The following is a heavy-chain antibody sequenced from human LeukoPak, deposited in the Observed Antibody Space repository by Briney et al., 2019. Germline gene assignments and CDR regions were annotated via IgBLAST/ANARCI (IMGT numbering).Heavy chain of an antibody. CDR1: GDSFTSYD. CDR2: IYYTGNT. Sequence: SETLTVSCTASGDSFTSYDLSWVRQPPGKRLEWIGYIYYTGNTNHNPSLKSRVTISVDTSKNQFSLKLSSVTAADTAVYYCARGPLGGGYTYFDYWGQGTLVTVAS. V-gene: IGHV4-59*01. CDR3: ARGPLGGGYTYFDY. D-gene: IGHD5-12*01. J-gene: IGHJ4*02.